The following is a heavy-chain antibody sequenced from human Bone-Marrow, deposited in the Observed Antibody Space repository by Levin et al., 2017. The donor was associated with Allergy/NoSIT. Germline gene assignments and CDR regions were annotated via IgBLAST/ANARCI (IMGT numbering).Heavy chain of an antibody. CDR2: IIPMPGIT. D-gene: IGHD3-22*01. V-gene: IGHV1-69*04. CDR3: ARAFYYDSSGNYRSAFDL. CDR1: GGSFSSYP. Sequence: ASVKVSCKASGGSFSSYPINWVRQAPGQGLEWMGRIIPMPGITNYTQNFQERVTITADRSTSTAYMELSSLRSEDTAVHYCARAFYYDSSGNYRSAFDLWGQGTRVTVSS. J-gene: IGHJ3*01.